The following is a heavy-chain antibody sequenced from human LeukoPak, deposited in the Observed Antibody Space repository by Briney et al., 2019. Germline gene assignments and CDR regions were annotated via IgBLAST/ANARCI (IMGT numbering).Heavy chain of an antibody. Sequence: PGRSLRLSCAASGFTFSSYAMHWVRQAPGKGLEWVAFIRYDGSKKYYADSVKGRFTISRDNSKSTLYLQMTSLRVEDTAVFYCANYNYPGGFDYWGQGTLVTVSS. D-gene: IGHD5-24*01. J-gene: IGHJ4*02. CDR3: ANYNYPGGFDY. V-gene: IGHV3-30*04. CDR2: IRYDGSKK. CDR1: GFTFSSYA.